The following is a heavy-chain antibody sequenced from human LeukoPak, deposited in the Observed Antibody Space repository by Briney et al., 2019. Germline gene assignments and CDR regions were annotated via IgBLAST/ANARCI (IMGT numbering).Heavy chain of an antibody. CDR3: ARATLNGMLGD. D-gene: IGHD3-10*02. V-gene: IGHV1-8*03. CDR1: GYTFTSYG. J-gene: IGHJ4*02. CDR2: MNPNSGNT. Sequence: ASVKVSCKASGYTFTSYGISWVRQAPGQGLEWMGWMNPNSGNTGYAQKFQGRVTITRNTSISTAYMELSSLRSEDTAVYYCARATLNGMLGDWGQGTLVTVSS.